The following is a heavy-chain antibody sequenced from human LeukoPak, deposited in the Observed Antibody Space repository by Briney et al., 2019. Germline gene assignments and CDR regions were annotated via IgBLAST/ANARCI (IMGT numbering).Heavy chain of an antibody. J-gene: IGHJ4*02. V-gene: IGHV4-38-2*01. D-gene: IGHD4-11*01. CDR1: GYSINSGYF. CDR3: ARHSEKYYYFEH. CDR2: IYHSGNT. Sequence: PSETLPLTCAVSGYSINSGYFWAWIRQTPRKGLEWIGSIYHSGNTYSNPSLKSRVTISVDTSTNQLSLNLNSVTAADTALYYCARHSEKYYYFEHWGQGTLVTVSS.